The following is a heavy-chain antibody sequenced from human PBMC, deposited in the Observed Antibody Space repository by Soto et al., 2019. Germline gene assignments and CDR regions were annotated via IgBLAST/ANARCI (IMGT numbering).Heavy chain of an antibody. J-gene: IGHJ3*02. D-gene: IGHD2-2*01. CDR3: AKDIGYCSSTSCFPWPGAFDI. Sequence: EVQLVESGGGLVQPGRSLRLSCAASGFTFDDYAMHWVRQAPGKGLEWVSGISWNSGSIGYADSVKGRFTISRDNAKNSLYLQMNSLRAEDTALYYCAKDIGYCSSTSCFPWPGAFDIWGQGIMVTVSS. CDR2: ISWNSGSI. V-gene: IGHV3-9*01. CDR1: GFTFDDYA.